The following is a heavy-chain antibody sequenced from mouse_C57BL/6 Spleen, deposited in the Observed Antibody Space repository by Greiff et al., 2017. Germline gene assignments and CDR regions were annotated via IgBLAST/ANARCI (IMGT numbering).Heavy chain of an antibody. CDR2: INYDGSST. V-gene: IGHV5-16*01. Sequence: VQLKASEGGLVQPGSSMKLSCTASGFTFSDYYMAWVRQVPEKGLEWVANINYDGSSTYYLDSLKSRFIISRDNAKNILYLQMSSLKSEDTATYYCARGGAMDYWGQGTSVTVSS. CDR3: ARGGAMDY. CDR1: GFTFSDYY. J-gene: IGHJ4*01.